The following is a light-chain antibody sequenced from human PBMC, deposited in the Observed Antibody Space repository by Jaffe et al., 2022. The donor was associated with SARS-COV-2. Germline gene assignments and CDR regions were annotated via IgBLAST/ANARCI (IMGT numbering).Light chain of an antibody. V-gene: IGKV3-11*01. CDR1: QSVSIY. CDR2: DAS. J-gene: IGKJ5*01. CDR3: QQRSKWPPA. Sequence: EIVLTQSPATLSLSPGERATLSCRASQSVSIYLAWYQQKPGQAPRLLIFDASSRATGIPARFSGSGSGTDFTLTISSLEPEDFAVYYCQQRSKWPPAFGQGTRLEIK.